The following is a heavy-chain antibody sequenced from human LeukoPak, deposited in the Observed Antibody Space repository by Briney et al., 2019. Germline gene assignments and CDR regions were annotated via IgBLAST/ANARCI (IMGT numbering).Heavy chain of an antibody. CDR2: IKQDGSEK. V-gene: IGHV3-7*01. D-gene: IGHD6-19*01. Sequence: GGSLRLSCAASGFTFSSYWMSWVRQAPGKGLEWVANIKQDGSEKYYVDSVKGRFTISRDNAKNSLYLQMNSLRAEDTAVYYCARELAEGSGYFDYWGQGTLVTVSS. CDR1: GFTFSSYW. J-gene: IGHJ4*02. CDR3: ARELAEGSGYFDY.